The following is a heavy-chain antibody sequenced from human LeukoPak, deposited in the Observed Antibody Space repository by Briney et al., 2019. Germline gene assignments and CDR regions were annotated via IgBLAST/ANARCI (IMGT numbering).Heavy chain of an antibody. Sequence: SETLSLTCIVSGDSITSNSWSWIRQSPGKGLEWIGYISYSGNTNYKSSLKSRVTISVDSSKNQFSLRLRSVTAADTAVYYCASLRIAAAGTPRFDPWGQGTLVTVSS. D-gene: IGHD6-13*01. CDR3: ASLRIAAAGTPRFDP. CDR1: GDSITSNS. CDR2: ISYSGNT. V-gene: IGHV4-59*01. J-gene: IGHJ5*02.